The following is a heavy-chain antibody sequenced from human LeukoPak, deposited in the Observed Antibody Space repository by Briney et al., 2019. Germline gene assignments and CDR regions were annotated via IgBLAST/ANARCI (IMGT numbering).Heavy chain of an antibody. D-gene: IGHD3-22*01. CDR2: IYYSGST. CDR1: GGSISSSSYY. CDR3: ARSYYYDSSGYYWAPFDY. Sequence: SETLSLTCTVSGGSISSSSYYWGWIRQPPGKGLEWIGSIYYSGSTYYNPSLKSRVTISVDTSKNQFSLKLSSVTAADTAVYYCARSYYYDSSGYYWAPFDYWGQGTLVTVSS. V-gene: IGHV4-39*01. J-gene: IGHJ4*02.